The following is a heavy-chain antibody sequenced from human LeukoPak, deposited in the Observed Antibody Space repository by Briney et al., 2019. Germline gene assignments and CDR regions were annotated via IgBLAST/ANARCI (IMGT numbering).Heavy chain of an antibody. V-gene: IGHV5-51*01. D-gene: IGHD3-16*01. CDR2: IFPGDSDT. J-gene: IGHJ3*02. CDR1: GNSITTYW. CDR3: ATYFAGAETFDI. Sequence: GESLKISCKASGNSITTYWIGWVRQKPGKGLEWMGLIFPGDSDTEYSPSFQGQVTISADKSISTASLQWSSLKASDTAMYYCATYFAGAETFDIWGQGTMVTVSS.